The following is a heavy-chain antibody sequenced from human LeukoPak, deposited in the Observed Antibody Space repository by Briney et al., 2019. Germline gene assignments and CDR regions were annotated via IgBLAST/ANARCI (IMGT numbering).Heavy chain of an antibody. CDR1: GFTFSSHA. V-gene: IGHV3-9*01. CDR2: ISWNSGSI. D-gene: IGHD6-19*01. Sequence: GTSLRLSCAASGFTFSSHAMHWVRQAPGKGLEWVSGISWNSGSIGYADSVKGRFTISRDNAKNSLYLQMNSLRAEDTALYYCAKAPVRYSSGWTGDYWGQGTLVTVSS. CDR3: AKAPVRYSSGWTGDY. J-gene: IGHJ4*02.